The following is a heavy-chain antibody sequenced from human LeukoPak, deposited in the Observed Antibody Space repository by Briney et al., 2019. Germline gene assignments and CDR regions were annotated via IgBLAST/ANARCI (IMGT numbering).Heavy chain of an antibody. CDR3: ARDYNYYFDY. D-gene: IGHD5-24*01. V-gene: IGHV3-33*01. CDR2: IWYDGSTE. Sequence: QPGGSLRLSCAASGFTFSSYVMHWVRQAPGKGLEWVAVIWYDGSTEYYADSVKGRFTISRGSSRNTLYLQMNSLRAEDTAVYYCARDYNYYFDYWGQGTLVTVSS. J-gene: IGHJ4*02. CDR1: GFTFSSYV.